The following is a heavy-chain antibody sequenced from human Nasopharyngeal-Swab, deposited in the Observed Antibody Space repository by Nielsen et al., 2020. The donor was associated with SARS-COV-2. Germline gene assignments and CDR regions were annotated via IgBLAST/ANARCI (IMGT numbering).Heavy chain of an antibody. Sequence: GGSLRLSCAASGSTFSSYGMHWVRQAPGKGLEWVAVIRYDGSNKYYADSVKGRFTISRDNSKNTLYLQMNSLRAEDTAVYYCARDLGVYAILHYMDVWGKGTTVTVSS. D-gene: IGHD2-8*02. CDR3: ARDLGVYAILHYMDV. V-gene: IGHV3-33*01. J-gene: IGHJ6*03. CDR1: GSTFSSYG. CDR2: IRYDGSNK.